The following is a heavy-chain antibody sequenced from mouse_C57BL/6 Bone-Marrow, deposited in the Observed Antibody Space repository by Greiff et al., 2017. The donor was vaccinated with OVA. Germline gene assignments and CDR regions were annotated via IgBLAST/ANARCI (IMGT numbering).Heavy chain of an antibody. CDR1: GFTFSDYY. CDR3: ARTYDSNLVDLYYYAMDY. J-gene: IGHJ4*01. CDR2: INYDGSST. D-gene: IGHD2-5*01. Sequence: EVKLMESEGGLVQPGSSMKLSCTASGFTFSDYYMAWVRQVPEKGLEWVANINYDGSSTYYLDSLKSRFIISRDNAKNILYLQMSSLKSEDTATYYCARTYDSNLVDLYYYAMDYWGQGTSVTVSS. V-gene: IGHV5-16*01.